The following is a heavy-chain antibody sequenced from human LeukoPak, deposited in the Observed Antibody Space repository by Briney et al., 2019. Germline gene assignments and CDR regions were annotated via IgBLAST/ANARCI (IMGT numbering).Heavy chain of an antibody. D-gene: IGHD3-10*01. Sequence: GGSLRLSCTTSGSTFSSYAMSWVRQAPGKGLDWVSLISGSAGSTYYADSARGRFTISRDNSKNTLYLQMNSLRDEDTAIYYCAKDVRVGKYYGSGTYFDYWGQGTLVTVSS. V-gene: IGHV3-23*01. CDR1: GSTFSSYA. CDR2: ISGSAGST. J-gene: IGHJ4*02. CDR3: AKDVRVGKYYGSGTYFDY.